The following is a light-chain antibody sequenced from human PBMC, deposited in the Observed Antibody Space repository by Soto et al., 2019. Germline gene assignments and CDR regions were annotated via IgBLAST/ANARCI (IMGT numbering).Light chain of an antibody. V-gene: IGKV3-20*01. CDR2: GAS. CDR1: QSVSSSY. CDR3: HQYGCSPRT. J-gene: IGKJ1*01. Sequence: EIVLTQSPGTLSLSPGERATLSCRASQSVSSSYLAWYQQKPGQAPRLLIYGASSRATGIPDRFSGSGSGTDFTLTISRLEPEEFAVYYCHQYGCSPRTLGQGTKVEIK.